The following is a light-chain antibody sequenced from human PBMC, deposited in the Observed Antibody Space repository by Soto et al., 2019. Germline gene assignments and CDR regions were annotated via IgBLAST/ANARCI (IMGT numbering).Light chain of an antibody. CDR1: NIGSKS. Sequence: SYELTQPPSVSVAPGQTARITCGGNNIGSKSVHWYQQKPGQAPVLVVYDDSDRPSGIPERFSGSNSGNTATLTISGLQAEDEADYYCSSNAGIHTIFGGGTKLTVL. V-gene: IGLV3-21*02. J-gene: IGLJ2*01. CDR3: SSNAGIHTI. CDR2: DDS.